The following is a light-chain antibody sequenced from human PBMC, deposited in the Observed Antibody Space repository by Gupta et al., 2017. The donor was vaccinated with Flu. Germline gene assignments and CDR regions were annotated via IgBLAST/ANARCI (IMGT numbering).Light chain of an antibody. J-gene: IGLJ3*02. Sequence: LVLTQSPSASASLGASVTLTCTLSSGHSSYATAWHQQQPEKGPRYLMKLNSDGSHSKGDGIPDRFSGSSSGAERYLTISSLQSEDEADYYCQTWGTGPWVFGGGTKLTVL. V-gene: IGLV4-69*01. CDR2: LNSDGSH. CDR1: SGHSSYA. CDR3: QTWGTGPWV.